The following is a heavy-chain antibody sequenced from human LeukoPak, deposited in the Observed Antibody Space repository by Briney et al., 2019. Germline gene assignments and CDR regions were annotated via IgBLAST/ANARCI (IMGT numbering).Heavy chain of an antibody. Sequence: GASVKVSCKVSGYTLTELPMHWVRQAPGKGLEWMGGFDPEDGETIYAQKFQGRVTMTEDTSTDTAYTELSSLRSEDTAVYYCATDPKTDFWSGLYLNWGQGTLVTVSS. CDR2: FDPEDGET. CDR1: GYTLTELP. V-gene: IGHV1-24*01. J-gene: IGHJ4*02. CDR3: ATDPKTDFWSGLYLN. D-gene: IGHD3-3*01.